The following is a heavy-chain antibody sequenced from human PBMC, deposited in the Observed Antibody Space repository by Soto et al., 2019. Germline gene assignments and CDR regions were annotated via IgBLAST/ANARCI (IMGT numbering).Heavy chain of an antibody. J-gene: IGHJ4*02. Sequence: QVQLQQWGAGLLKPSETLSLTCAVYDGSFSGYSWTWIRQPPGTGLEWIGEINLSGSTNYNPSLKSRVTISGDTSKNQFSLKLTSVTAADTAVYYCTRDKITGLFDYWGQGTLVTVSS. CDR1: DGSFSGYS. D-gene: IGHD2-8*02. V-gene: IGHV4-34*01. CDR2: INLSGST. CDR3: TRDKITGLFDY.